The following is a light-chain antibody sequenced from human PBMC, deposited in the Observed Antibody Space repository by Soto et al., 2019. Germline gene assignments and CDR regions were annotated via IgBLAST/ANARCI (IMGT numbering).Light chain of an antibody. V-gene: IGLV2-8*01. CDR1: SSDVGGYNY. CDR2: EVS. Sequence: QSVLTQPSSASGSPGQSVTISCTGTSSDVGGYNYVSWYQQHPGKAPKLMIYEVSKRPSGVPDRFSGSKSGNTASLTVSGLQAEDEVDYYCSSYAGSNNLVFGGGTKLTVL. J-gene: IGLJ2*01. CDR3: SSYAGSNNLV.